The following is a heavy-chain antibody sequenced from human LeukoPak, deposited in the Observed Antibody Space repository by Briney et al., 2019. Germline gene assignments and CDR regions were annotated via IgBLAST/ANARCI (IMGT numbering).Heavy chain of an antibody. CDR3: ARLGIRYFDWLFIGYSDY. CDR2: IYYSGST. Sequence: SETLSLTCTVSGGSISSSSYYWGWIRQPPGKGLEWIGSIYYSGSTYYNPSLKSRVTISVDTSKNQFSLKLSSVTAADTAVYYCARLGIRYFDWLFIGYSDYWGQGTLVTVSS. CDR1: GGSISSSSYY. D-gene: IGHD3-9*01. V-gene: IGHV4-39*01. J-gene: IGHJ4*02.